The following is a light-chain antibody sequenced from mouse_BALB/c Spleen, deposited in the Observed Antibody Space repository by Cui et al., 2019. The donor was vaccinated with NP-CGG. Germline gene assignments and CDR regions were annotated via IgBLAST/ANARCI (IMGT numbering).Light chain of an antibody. V-gene: IGLV1*01. CDR2: GTN. CDR1: TLAVTTNNY. Sequence: AVVTQESALTTSPGVTVTLTCRSSTLAVTTNNYAYWVREKPDHLFTGLIGGTNNRAPGVPDRFSGTLIGDKAALTITGAETEDEAIYFCALWYSNHWGFGGGTKTDCP. J-gene: IGLJ1*01. CDR3: ALWYSNHWG.